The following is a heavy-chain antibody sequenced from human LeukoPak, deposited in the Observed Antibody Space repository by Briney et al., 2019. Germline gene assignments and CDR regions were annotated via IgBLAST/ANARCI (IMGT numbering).Heavy chain of an antibody. D-gene: IGHD2-2*01. CDR1: GFTFSSYG. J-gene: IGHJ4*02. Sequence: GGSLRLSCAASGFTFSSYGMHWVRQAPGKGLEWVAFIRYDGSNKYYADSVKGRFTISRDNSKNTLYLQMNSLRAEDTAVYYCAKEGRGYCSSTSCYQFDYWGQGTLVTVSS. CDR2: IRYDGSNK. CDR3: AKEGRGYCSSTSCYQFDY. V-gene: IGHV3-30*02.